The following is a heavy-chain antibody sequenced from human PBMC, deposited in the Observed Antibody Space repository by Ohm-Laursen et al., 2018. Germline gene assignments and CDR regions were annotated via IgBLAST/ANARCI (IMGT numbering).Heavy chain of an antibody. CDR3: ARGLGATSEFDLDI. Sequence: GASVKVSCKASGYTFTGYYMHWVRQAPGQGLEWMGWINPNSGVTNYAQKFQGRVTTTRDTSISTAYMELSGLRSDDTAVYYCARGLGATSEFDLDIWGQGTMVTVSS. D-gene: IGHD3-16*01. V-gene: IGHV1-2*02. CDR1: GYTFTGYY. J-gene: IGHJ3*02. CDR2: INPNSGVT.